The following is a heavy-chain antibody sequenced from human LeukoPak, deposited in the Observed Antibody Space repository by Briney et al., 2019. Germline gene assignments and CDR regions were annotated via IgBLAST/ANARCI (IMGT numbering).Heavy chain of an antibody. D-gene: IGHD2-15*01. Sequence: ASVKVSCKASGYTFTGYYMHRVRQAPGQGLEWMGWINPNSGGTNYAQKFQGRVTMTRDTSKNQFSLKLSSVTAADTAVYYCAGCSGASCYYITSPLYFDYWGQGTLVTVSS. V-gene: IGHV1-2*02. CDR2: INPNSGGT. J-gene: IGHJ4*02. CDR3: AGCSGASCYYITSPLYFDY. CDR1: GYTFTGYY.